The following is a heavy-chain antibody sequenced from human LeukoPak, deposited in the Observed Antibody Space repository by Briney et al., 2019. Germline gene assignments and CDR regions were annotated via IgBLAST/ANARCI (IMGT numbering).Heavy chain of an antibody. J-gene: IGHJ3*02. Sequence: PGGSLRLSCAASGFTFSSYEMNWLRQAPGKGLEWVSYISSSGSTIYYADSVKGRFTISRDNAKNSLYLQMNSLRAEDTAVYYCARLRGGGSGYYYDAFDIWGQGTMVTVSS. CDR1: GFTFSSYE. CDR2: ISSSGSTI. D-gene: IGHD3-22*01. V-gene: IGHV3-48*03. CDR3: ARLRGGGSGYYYDAFDI.